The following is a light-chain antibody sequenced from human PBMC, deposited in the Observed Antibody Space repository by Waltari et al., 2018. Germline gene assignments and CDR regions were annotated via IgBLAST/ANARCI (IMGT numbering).Light chain of an antibody. CDR1: QSVRKY. J-gene: IGKJ1*01. CDR3: QNHERLPAK. CDR2: AAS. V-gene: IGKV3-20*01. Sequence: ELVLTQSPGTLSLSPGERATLYCRASQSVRKYLAWYQQRPGQAPRLRIYAASTRATGIPDRFSGSGFGTDFSLTISRLEPEDFAVYYCQNHERLPAKFGQGTKVEIK.